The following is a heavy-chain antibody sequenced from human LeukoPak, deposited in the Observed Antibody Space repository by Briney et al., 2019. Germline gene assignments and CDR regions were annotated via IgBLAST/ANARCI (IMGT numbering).Heavy chain of an antibody. Sequence: GGSLRLSCAASGFTVSSYVMTWVRQAPGKGLEWVSGISGSGDSTYYADSVKGRFTISRDNSKNTLYLQMNSLRAEDTAVYYCAKVLMVYAVFVYWGQGTLVTVSS. J-gene: IGHJ4*02. D-gene: IGHD2-8*01. V-gene: IGHV3-23*01. CDR1: GFTVSSYV. CDR2: ISGSGDST. CDR3: AKVLMVYAVFVY.